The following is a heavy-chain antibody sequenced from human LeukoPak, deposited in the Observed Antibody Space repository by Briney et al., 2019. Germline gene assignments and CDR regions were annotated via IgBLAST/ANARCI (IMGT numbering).Heavy chain of an antibody. J-gene: IGHJ4*02. CDR3: ARDLSSMITFGGVMGFDY. D-gene: IGHD3-16*01. V-gene: IGHV3-21*01. CDR2: ISSSSSYI. Sequence: KPGGSLRLSCAASGFTFSSYSMNWVRQAPGKGLEWVSSISSSSSYIYYADSVKGRLTISRDNAKNSLYLQMNSLRAEDTAVYYCARDLSSMITFGGVMGFDYWGQGTLVTVSS. CDR1: GFTFSSYS.